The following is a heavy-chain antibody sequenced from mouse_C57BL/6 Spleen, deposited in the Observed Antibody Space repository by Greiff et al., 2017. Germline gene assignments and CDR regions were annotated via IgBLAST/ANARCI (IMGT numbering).Heavy chain of an antibody. D-gene: IGHD1-1*01. CDR2: IYPSDSET. V-gene: IGHV1-61*01. Sequence: VQLQQPGAELVRPGSSVKLSCKASGYTFTSYWMDWVKQRPGQGLEWIGNIYPSDSETHYNQKFKDKATLTVDKSSSTAYMQLSSLTSEDSAVYYCARGGSSYGFDYWGQGTTLTVSS. CDR3: ARGGSSYGFDY. J-gene: IGHJ2*01. CDR1: GYTFTSYW.